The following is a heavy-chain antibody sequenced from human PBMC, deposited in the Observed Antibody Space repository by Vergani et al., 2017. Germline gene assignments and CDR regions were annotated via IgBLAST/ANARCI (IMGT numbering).Heavy chain of an antibody. J-gene: IGHJ2*01. Sequence: EVQLVESGGGLVPPGRSLRLSCAASGFSFVDYAMTWVRQAPGKGLEWVSSISGSGNYIYYADSVKGRFTIFRDNAKSSLYLQMNSLRAEDTAVYYCVRLPRSAWNFDLWGRGTLITVSS. CDR1: GFSFVDYA. V-gene: IGHV3-21*02. CDR3: VRLPRSAWNFDL. CDR2: ISGSGNYI.